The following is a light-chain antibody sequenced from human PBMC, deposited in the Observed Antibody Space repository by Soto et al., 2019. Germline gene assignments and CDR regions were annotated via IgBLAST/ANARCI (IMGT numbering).Light chain of an antibody. CDR2: EVS. CDR3: SSYTLRNTLVL. V-gene: IGLV2-14*01. CDR1: SSDVGGYNF. J-gene: IGLJ3*02. Sequence: QSALTQPASVSGSPGQSITISCTGTSSDVGGYNFVSWYQQHPGKAPRLIIYEVSSRPSGVSSRFSGSKSGNTASLTISGIQAEDEADYYCSSYTLRNTLVLFGGGTKLTVL.